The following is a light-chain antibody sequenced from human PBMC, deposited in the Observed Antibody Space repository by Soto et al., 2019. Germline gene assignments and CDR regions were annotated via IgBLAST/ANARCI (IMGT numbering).Light chain of an antibody. CDR1: QDISRY. CDR2: AAS. V-gene: IGKV1-9*01. CDR3: QQLNTYPLFT. J-gene: IGKJ3*01. Sequence: DIQLTQSPSFLSASVGDRVTITCRASQDISRYLAWYQQKAGKAPKLLIYAASTLQKGVPSRFSGSGSGTECTLTISSLQPDDFATYYCQQLNTYPLFTFGPGTEVDI.